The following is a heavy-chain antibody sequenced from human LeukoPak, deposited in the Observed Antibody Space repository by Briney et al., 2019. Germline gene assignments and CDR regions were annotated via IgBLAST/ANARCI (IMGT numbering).Heavy chain of an antibody. D-gene: IGHD5-18*01. CDR3: ARGPHDTAYYFDQ. Sequence: ASVKVSCKASGFSFTGYFMHWVRQAPGQGPEWMGRIDPNSGGTNYALKFQGRVTMTRDTPITTAYMDLSRLRSDDTAVYYCARGPHDTAYYFDQWGQGTLVTASS. CDR1: GFSFTGYF. J-gene: IGHJ4*02. CDR2: IDPNSGGT. V-gene: IGHV1-2*06.